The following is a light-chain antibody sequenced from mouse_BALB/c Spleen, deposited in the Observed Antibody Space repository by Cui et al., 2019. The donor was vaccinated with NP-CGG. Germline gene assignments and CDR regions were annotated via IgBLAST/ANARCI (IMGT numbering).Light chain of an antibody. V-gene: IGLV1*01. CDR1: TGPVTTSNY. Sequence: QAVVTQEYALTTSPGETVTLTCRSSTGPVTTSNYANWVQENPDHLFTGLIGGTNNRAPGVPARFSGSLIGDKAALTITGAQTEDEAIYFCALWYSNHWVFGGGTKLTVL. CDR3: ALWYSNHWV. J-gene: IGLJ1*01. CDR2: GTN.